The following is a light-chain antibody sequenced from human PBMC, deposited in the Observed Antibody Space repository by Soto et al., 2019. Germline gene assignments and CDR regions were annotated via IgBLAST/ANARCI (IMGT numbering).Light chain of an antibody. J-gene: IGKJ5*01. CDR3: QQYNNWPRT. Sequence: EIVMTQSPATLSVSPGERATLSCRASQSFSSNLAWYQQKPGQAPRLLIYGASTRATGVPARFSGSRSGTEFTLTISSLQSEDFAVYYCQQYNNWPRTFGQGTRLENK. V-gene: IGKV3-15*01. CDR1: QSFSSN. CDR2: GAS.